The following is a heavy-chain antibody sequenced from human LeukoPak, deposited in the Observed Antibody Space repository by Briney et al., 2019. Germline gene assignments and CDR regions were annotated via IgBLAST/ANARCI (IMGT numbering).Heavy chain of an antibody. CDR1: GFTFDDYA. J-gene: IGHJ4*02. CDR2: ISWNSGSI. V-gene: IGHV3-9*01. CDR3: AKDMDSRMTTVVY. Sequence: EAGGSLRLSCAASGFTFDDYAMHWVRQAPGKGLEWVSGISWNSGSIGYADSVKGRFTISRDNAKNSLYLQMNSPRAEDTALYYCAKDMDSRMTTVVYWGQGTLVTVSS. D-gene: IGHD4-23*01.